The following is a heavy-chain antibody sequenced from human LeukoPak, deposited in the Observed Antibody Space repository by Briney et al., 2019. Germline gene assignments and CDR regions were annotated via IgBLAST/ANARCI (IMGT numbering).Heavy chain of an antibody. CDR2: IYPGDSDT. CDR3: ARQTRYCGGDCNSFDY. CDR1: GYSFTNYW. Sequence: GESLKISCKGSGYSFTNYWIGWVRQMPGQGLEWMGIIYPGDSDTRYRPSFQGQVTMSADKSISTAYLQWSSLKASDTAMYYCARQTRYCGGDCNSFDYWGQGTLVTVSP. V-gene: IGHV5-51*01. J-gene: IGHJ4*02. D-gene: IGHD2-21*02.